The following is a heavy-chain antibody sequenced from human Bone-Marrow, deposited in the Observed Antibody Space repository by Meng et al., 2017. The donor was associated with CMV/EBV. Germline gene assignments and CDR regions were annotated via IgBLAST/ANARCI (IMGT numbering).Heavy chain of an antibody. J-gene: IGHJ4*02. CDR3: ARAACSSTSCYLPKYFDY. CDR2: INHSGST. V-gene: IGHV4-34*01. CDR1: GGSFSGYY. D-gene: IGHD2-2*01. Sequence: GSLRLSCAVYGGSFSGYYWSWIRQPPGKGLEWIGEINHSGSTNYNPSLKSRVTISVDTSKNQFSLKLSSVTAADTAVYYCARAACSSTSCYLPKYFDYWGQATLVTVSS.